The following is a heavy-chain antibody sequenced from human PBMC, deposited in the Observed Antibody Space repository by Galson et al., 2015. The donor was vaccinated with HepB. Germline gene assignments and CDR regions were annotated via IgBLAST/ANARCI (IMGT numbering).Heavy chain of an antibody. J-gene: IGHJ6*02. V-gene: IGHV6-1*01. Sequence: CAISGDSVSSNSAAWNWIRQSPSRGLEWLGRTYYRSKWYNDYAVSVKSRITINPDTSKNQFSLQLNSVTPEDTAVYYCARDHLGLAVAGLYYYYYGMDVWGQGTTVTVSS. CDR3: ARDHLGLAVAGLYYYYYGMDV. CDR1: GDSVSSNSAA. D-gene: IGHD6-19*01. CDR2: TYYRSKWYN.